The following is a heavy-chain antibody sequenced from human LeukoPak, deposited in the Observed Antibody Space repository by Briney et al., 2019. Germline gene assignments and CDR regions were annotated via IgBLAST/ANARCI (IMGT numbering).Heavy chain of an antibody. Sequence: ASVKVSCKASGYTFTGYYMHWVRQAPGQGLEWMGRINPNSGGTNYAQKFQGRVTMTRDTSISTAYMELSRLRSDDTAVNYCARASIAARHAFDIWGQGTMVTVSS. D-gene: IGHD6-6*01. V-gene: IGHV1-2*06. CDR1: GYTFTGYY. CDR2: INPNSGGT. CDR3: ARASIAARHAFDI. J-gene: IGHJ3*02.